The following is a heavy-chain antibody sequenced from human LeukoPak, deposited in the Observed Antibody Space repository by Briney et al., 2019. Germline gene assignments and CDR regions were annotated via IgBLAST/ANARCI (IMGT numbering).Heavy chain of an antibody. Sequence: SVKVSCKASGGTFSSYAISWVRQAPGQGLEWMGGIIPIFGTANYAQKFQGRVTITADESTSTAYMELSSLRSEDTAVYHCARAQKDSFYDSSGYYFDPFDYWGQGTLVTVSS. J-gene: IGHJ4*02. V-gene: IGHV1-69*13. CDR2: IIPIFGTA. D-gene: IGHD3-22*01. CDR1: GGTFSSYA. CDR3: ARAQKDSFYDSSGYYFDPFDY.